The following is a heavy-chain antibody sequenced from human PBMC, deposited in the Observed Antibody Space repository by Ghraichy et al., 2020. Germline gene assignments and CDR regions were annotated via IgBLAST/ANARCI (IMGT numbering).Heavy chain of an antibody. J-gene: IGHJ6*02. D-gene: IGHD2-8*01. CDR2: IYYSGST. CDR1: GGSISSGGYY. V-gene: IGHV4-31*03. CDR3: ASNGDRYYYYGMDV. Sequence: SETLSLTCTVSGGSISSGGYYWSWIRQHPGKGLEWIGYIYYSGSTYYNPSLKSRVTISVDTSKNQFSLKLSSVTAADTAVYYCASNGDRYYYYGMDVWGQGTTVTVSS.